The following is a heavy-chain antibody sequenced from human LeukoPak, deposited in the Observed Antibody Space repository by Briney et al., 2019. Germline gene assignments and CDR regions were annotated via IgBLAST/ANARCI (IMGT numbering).Heavy chain of an antibody. CDR2: ISGSGGST. Sequence: GGSLRLSCAASGFTFSSYAMSWVRQAPGKGLEWVSAISGSGGSTYYADSVKGRFTISRDNSKNTLYLQMNSLRAEDTAVYYCAKEGVGIVVVTAGFDPWGQGTLVTVSS. J-gene: IGHJ5*02. CDR1: GFTFSSYA. CDR3: AKEGVGIVVVTAGFDP. D-gene: IGHD2-21*02. V-gene: IGHV3-23*01.